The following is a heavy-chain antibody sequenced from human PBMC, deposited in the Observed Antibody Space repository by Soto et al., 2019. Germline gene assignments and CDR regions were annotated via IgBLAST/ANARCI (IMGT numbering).Heavy chain of an antibody. Sequence: TRSLTCAISGNSISSIGAAWNWIRQTPSRGLEWLGRTYYRSKWYNDYAVSVKSRITINPDTSKNQFLLQLNSVTPEDTAVYYCARDRNGLCAYWGQGTLVTVSS. D-gene: IGHD2-21*01. CDR2: TYYRSKWYN. CDR1: GNSISSIGAA. J-gene: IGHJ4*02. CDR3: ARDRNGLCAY. V-gene: IGHV6-1*01.